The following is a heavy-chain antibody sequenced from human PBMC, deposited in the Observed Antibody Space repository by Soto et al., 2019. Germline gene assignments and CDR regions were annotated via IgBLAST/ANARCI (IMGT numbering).Heavy chain of an antibody. Sequence: PGGSLRLSCAASGFTFSDYYMSWIRQAPGKGLEWVSYISSSSSYTNYADSVKGRFTISRDNAKNSLYLQMNSLRAEDTAVYYCARVLGPNMVQLERNYYYGMDVSGQGTTVTVSS. CDR2: ISSSSSYT. CDR3: ARVLGPNMVQLERNYYYGMDV. D-gene: IGHD1-1*01. V-gene: IGHV3-11*06. CDR1: GFTFSDYY. J-gene: IGHJ6*01.